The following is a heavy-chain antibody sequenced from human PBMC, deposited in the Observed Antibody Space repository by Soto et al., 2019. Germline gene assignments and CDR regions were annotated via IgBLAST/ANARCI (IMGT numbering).Heavy chain of an antibody. CDR2: INHSGST. D-gene: IGHD3-10*01. CDR3: ARGRYYGSGRSFDDY. V-gene: IGHV4-34*01. CDR1: GGSFSVYY. Sequence: SDTLSLTCAVYGGSFSVYYWSWIRQPPGKGLEWIGEINHSGSTNYNPSLKSRVTISVDTSKNQFSLKLSSVTAADAAVYYCARGRYYGSGRSFDDYWGQGTLVTVSS. J-gene: IGHJ4*02.